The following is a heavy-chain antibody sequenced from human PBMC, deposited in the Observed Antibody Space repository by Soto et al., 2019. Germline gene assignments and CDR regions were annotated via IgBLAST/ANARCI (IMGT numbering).Heavy chain of an antibody. Sequence: QVQLVQSGAEVKKPGSSVKVSCKASGGTFNSYAVTWVRQAPGQGLEWVGGIVPMFGTANHAQKFQGRVSLAADGSTSAASMARGRLSYDATAVHYCARDGYLRHGYWRGPLGGGWFDCWGQGTLVTVSS. V-gene: IGHV1-69*12. CDR1: GGTFNSYA. J-gene: IGHJ5*01. CDR2: IVPMFGTA. CDR3: ARDGYLRHGYWRGPLGGGWFDC. D-gene: IGHD3-22*01.